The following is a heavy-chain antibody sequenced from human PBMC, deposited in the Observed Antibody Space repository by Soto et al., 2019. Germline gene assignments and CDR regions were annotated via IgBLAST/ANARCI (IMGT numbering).Heavy chain of an antibody. CDR1: GFTFSSYA. CDR2: ISGSGGST. J-gene: IGHJ6*02. CDR3: AKCHYYDFWSGYSPQPNYYYSMDV. V-gene: IGHV3-23*01. D-gene: IGHD3-3*01. Sequence: PGGSLRLSCAASGFTFSSYAMSWVRQAPGKGLEWVSAISGSGGSTYYADSVKGRFTISRDNSKNTLYLQMNSLRAEDTAVYYCAKCHYYDFWSGYSPQPNYYYSMDVWGQGTTVTVS.